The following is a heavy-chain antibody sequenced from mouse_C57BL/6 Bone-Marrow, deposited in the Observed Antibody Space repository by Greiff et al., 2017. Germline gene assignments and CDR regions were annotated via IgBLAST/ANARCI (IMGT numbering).Heavy chain of an antibody. CDR1: GFTFSSYG. V-gene: IGHV5-6*01. CDR2: ISSGGSYT. J-gene: IGHJ2*01. CDR3: ARHVGLY. Sequence: EVKLVESGGDLVKPGGSLKLSCAASGFTFSSYGMSWVRQTPDKRLEWVATISSGGSYTYYPDSVKGRFTISRDNAKNTLYLQMSSLKSEDTAMYYCARHVGLYWGQGTTLTVSS.